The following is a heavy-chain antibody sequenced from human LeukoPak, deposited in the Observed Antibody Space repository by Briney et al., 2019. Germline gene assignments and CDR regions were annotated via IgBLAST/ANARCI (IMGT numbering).Heavy chain of an antibody. J-gene: IGHJ6*02. V-gene: IGHV3-13*01. CDR2: IGTTGDT. CDR3: ARDLRGYRYGGYPYFYGMDV. CDR1: GFTFSSHD. D-gene: IGHD5-18*01. Sequence: GGSLRLSCAVSGFTFSSHDLHWVRQAAGKGLEWVSTIGTTGDTFYPDPVKGRFTISRESAKNSLYLQMNSLRAGDTAVYYCARDLRGYRYGGYPYFYGMDVWGQGTTVTVSS.